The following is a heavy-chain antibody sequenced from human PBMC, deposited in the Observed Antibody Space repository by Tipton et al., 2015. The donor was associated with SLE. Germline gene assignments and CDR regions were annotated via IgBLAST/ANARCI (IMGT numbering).Heavy chain of an antibody. D-gene: IGHD3-10*01. CDR2: ISAYNGNT. V-gene: IGHV1-18*01. CDR1: GYTFNSYG. Sequence: QSGPEVKKPGASVEVSCKASGYTFNSYGISWVRQAPGQGLEWMGWISAYNGNTNYAQKLQGRVTMTTDTSTSTAYMELTSLGSEDTAVYYCAKEDYYGAGSFYSEAFDIWGQGTMVTVSS. CDR3: AKEDYYGAGSFYSEAFDI. J-gene: IGHJ3*02.